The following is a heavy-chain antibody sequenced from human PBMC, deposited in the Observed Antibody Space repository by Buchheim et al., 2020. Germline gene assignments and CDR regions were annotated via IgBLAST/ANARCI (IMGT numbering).Heavy chain of an antibody. Sequence: QVQLVQSGAEVKKPGSSVKVSCKASGGTFSSYAISWVRQAPGQGLEWMGGIIPIFGTANYAQKFKGRVTITADKSTSTASMELSSLRSEDTAVYYCARGPKRSYCSSTSCYTGDYWGQGTL. CDR3: ARGPKRSYCSSTSCYTGDY. D-gene: IGHD2-2*02. J-gene: IGHJ4*02. CDR1: GGTFSSYA. V-gene: IGHV1-69*06. CDR2: IIPIFGTA.